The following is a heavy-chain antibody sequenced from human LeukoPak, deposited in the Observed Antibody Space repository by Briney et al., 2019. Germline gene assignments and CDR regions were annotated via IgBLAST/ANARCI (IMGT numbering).Heavy chain of an antibody. J-gene: IGHJ4*02. CDR3: AKDLAWGLDY. V-gene: IGHV3-23*01. Sequence: PGGSLRLSCAASGFAFRSYGMSWDRQAPGKGLEWVSAISGNGVGTYYADSVKGRFTISRDNSKNTLYLQMNNLRAEDTAVYYCAKDLAWGLDYWGQGTPVTVSS. CDR2: ISGNGVGT. D-gene: IGHD7-27*01. CDR1: GFAFRSYG.